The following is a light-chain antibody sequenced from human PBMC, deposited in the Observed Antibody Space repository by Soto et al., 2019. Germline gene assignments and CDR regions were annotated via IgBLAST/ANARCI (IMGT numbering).Light chain of an antibody. Sequence: QSVLTQPPSVSGAPGQRVTISCTGSSSNIGAGYDVHWYQQLPGTAPKLLIYGNSNRPSGVPDRLSGSKSGTSASLAITGLQAEDEADYYCQAYDRSLSRVFGGGTKLTVL. CDR3: QAYDRSLSRV. V-gene: IGLV1-40*01. CDR1: SSNIGAGYD. J-gene: IGLJ2*01. CDR2: GNS.